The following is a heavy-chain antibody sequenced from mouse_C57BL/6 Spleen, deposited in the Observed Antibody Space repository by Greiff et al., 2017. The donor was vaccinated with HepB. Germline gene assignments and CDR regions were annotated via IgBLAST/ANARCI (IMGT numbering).Heavy chain of an antibody. CDR2: IYPGSGST. CDR1: GYTFTSYW. CDR3: ARSRLRRAMDY. Sequence: QVHVKQPGAELVKPGASVKMSCKASGYTFTSYWITWVKQRPGQGLEWIGDIYPGSGSTNYNEKFKSKATLTVDTSSSTAYMQLSSLTSEDSAVYYCARSRLRRAMDYWGQGTSVTVSS. J-gene: IGHJ4*01. V-gene: IGHV1-55*01. D-gene: IGHD2-2*01.